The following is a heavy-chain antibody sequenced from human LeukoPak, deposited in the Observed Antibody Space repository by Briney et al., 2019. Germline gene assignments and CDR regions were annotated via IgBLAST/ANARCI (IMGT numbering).Heavy chain of an antibody. J-gene: IGHJ3*02. CDR1: GGSFSGYY. D-gene: IGHD3-10*01. CDR3: ARDSTTVRGVNQDAFDI. Sequence: SETLSLTCAVYGGSFSGYYWSWIRQPPGKGLEWIGEINHSGSTNYNPSLKSRVTISVDTSKNQFSLKLSSVTAADTAVHYCARDSTTVRGVNQDAFDIWGQGTMVTVSS. CDR2: INHSGST. V-gene: IGHV4-34*01.